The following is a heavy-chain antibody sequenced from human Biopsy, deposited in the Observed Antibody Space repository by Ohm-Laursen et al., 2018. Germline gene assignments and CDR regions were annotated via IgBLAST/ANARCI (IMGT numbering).Heavy chain of an antibody. J-gene: IGHJ4*02. CDR1: EFIFSSFW. Sequence: SLGLSCAASEFIFSSFWMYWVRQAPGKGLVWVSRINSDGSSTNYADAVKGRFTISRDNAKNTVFLQMNSLRAEDTAVYYCTRAEAGSGSLLYFDYWGQGTLVTVSS. V-gene: IGHV3-74*01. D-gene: IGHD3-10*01. CDR2: INSDGSST. CDR3: TRAEAGSGSLLYFDY.